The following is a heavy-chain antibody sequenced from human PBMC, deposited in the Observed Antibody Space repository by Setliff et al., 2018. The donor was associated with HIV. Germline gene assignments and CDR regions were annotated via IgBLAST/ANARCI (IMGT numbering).Heavy chain of an antibody. Sequence: KPSETLSLTCAVSGYAISSGYYWGWIRRPPGKGLEWIGSIYTNGYTNYNPSLKSRVTISVDTSKNQFSLRLTSVTAADTAVYYCARAPPGIQNDAFDVWGQGTMVTVSS. CDR2: IYTNGYT. CDR3: ARAPPGIQNDAFDV. V-gene: IGHV4-38-2*01. J-gene: IGHJ3*01. CDR1: GYAISSGYY.